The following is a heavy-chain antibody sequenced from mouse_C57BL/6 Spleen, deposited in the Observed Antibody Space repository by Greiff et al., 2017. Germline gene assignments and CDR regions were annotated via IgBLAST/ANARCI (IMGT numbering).Heavy chain of an antibody. D-gene: IGHD1-1*01. CDR2: ISYSGST. Sequence: EVQLQESGPGLAKPSQTLSLPCSVTGYSITSDYWNWIRKFPGNKLEYMGYISYSGSTYYNPSLKSRISITRDTSKNQYYLQLNSVTTEDTATYYCARGDYYGSSPYWYFDVWGTGTTVTVSS. CDR1: GYSITSDY. CDR3: ARGDYYGSSPYWYFDV. J-gene: IGHJ1*03. V-gene: IGHV3-8*01.